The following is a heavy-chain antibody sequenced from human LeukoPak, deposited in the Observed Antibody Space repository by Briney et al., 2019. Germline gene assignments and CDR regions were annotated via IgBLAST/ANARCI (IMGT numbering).Heavy chain of an antibody. CDR2: ISAYNGNT. CDR3: ARDKVNSEYYYDSSGYYLHDY. D-gene: IGHD3-22*01. J-gene: IGHJ4*02. CDR1: GYTFTSYG. Sequence: GASVSVSCKASGYTFTSYGISWVRQAPGQGIERMGWISAYNGNTNYAQKFQGRVTMTRDTSISTAYMGLSRLRSDDTAVYYCARDKVNSEYYYDSSGYYLHDYWGQGTLVTVSS. V-gene: IGHV1-18*01.